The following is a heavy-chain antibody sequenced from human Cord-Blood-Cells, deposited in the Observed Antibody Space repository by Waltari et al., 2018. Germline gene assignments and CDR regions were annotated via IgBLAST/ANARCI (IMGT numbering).Heavy chain of an antibody. V-gene: IGHV1-8*01. D-gene: IGHD3-9*01. CDR2: MNPNSGNT. Sequence: GQSGAEVKNPVASVKVSCKASGYTFTSYDINWVRQATGQGLEWMGWMNPNSGNTGYAQKFQGRVTITRNTSISTAYMELSSLRSEDTAVYDCARSDYDILTGPYWYFDLWGRGTLVTVSS. CDR3: ARSDYDILTGPYWYFDL. J-gene: IGHJ2*01. CDR1: GYTFTSYD.